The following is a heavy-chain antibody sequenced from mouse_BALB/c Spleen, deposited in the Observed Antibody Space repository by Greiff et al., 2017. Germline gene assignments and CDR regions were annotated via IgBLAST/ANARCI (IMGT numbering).Heavy chain of an antibody. CDR3: ARGITTGFDY. V-gene: IGHV14-3*02. CDR1: GFNIKDTY. D-gene: IGHD2-4*01. CDR2: IDPANGNT. Sequence: VQLKESGAELVKPGASVKLSCTASGFNIKDTYMHWVKQRPEQGLEWIGRIDPANGNTKYDPKFQGKATITADTSSNTAYLQLSSLTSEDTAVYYCARGITTGFDYWGQGTTLTVSS. J-gene: IGHJ2*01.